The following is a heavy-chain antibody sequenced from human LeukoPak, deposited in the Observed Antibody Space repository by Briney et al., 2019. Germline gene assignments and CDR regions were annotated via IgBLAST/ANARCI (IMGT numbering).Heavy chain of an antibody. CDR3: ARVNKPGFWSGYPGGAFDP. CDR1: GGTFSSYT. Sequence: ASVKVSCKASGGTFSSYTISWVRQAPGQGLEWMGRIIPILGIANYAQKFQGRVTITADKSTGTAYMELSSLRSEDTAVYYCARVNKPGFWSGYPGGAFDPWGQGTLVTVSS. V-gene: IGHV1-69*10. CDR2: IIPILGIA. J-gene: IGHJ5*02. D-gene: IGHD3-3*01.